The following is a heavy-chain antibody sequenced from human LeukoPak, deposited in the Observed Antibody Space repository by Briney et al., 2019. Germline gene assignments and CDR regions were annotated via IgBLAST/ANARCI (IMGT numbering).Heavy chain of an antibody. V-gene: IGHV3-21*01. CDR2: ISSSSSYI. Sequence: PGGSLRLSCAASGFTFSSYSMNWVRQAPGKGLEWVSSISSSSSYIYYADSVKGRFTISRDNAKNSLYLQMNSLRAGDTAVYYCARSRDIAAHYYYYMDVWGKGTTVTVSS. J-gene: IGHJ6*03. CDR3: ARSRDIAAHYYYYMDV. CDR1: GFTFSSYS. D-gene: IGHD6-13*01.